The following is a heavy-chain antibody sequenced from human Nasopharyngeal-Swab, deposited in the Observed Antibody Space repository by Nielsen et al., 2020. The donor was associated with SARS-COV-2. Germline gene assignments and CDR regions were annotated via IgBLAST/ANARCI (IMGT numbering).Heavy chain of an antibody. Sequence: SLKISCAASGFTFDDYAMHWVRQAPGKGLEWVSGISWNSGSIGYADSVKGRFTISRDNAKNSLYLQMNSLRAEDTALYYCAKAAPKIVVVALFDYWGQGPLVTVSS. CDR3: AKAAPKIVVVALFDY. D-gene: IGHD2-15*01. CDR2: ISWNSGSI. J-gene: IGHJ4*02. CDR1: GFTFDDYA. V-gene: IGHV3-9*01.